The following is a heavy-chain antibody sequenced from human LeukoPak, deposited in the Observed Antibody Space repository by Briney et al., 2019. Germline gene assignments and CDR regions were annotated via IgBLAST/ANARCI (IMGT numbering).Heavy chain of an antibody. CDR2: FSGSGGHT. CDR3: AKGRRTCIVVVIDAFDV. J-gene: IGHJ3*01. D-gene: IGHD3-22*01. Sequence: PGGSLRLSCAASGFNFTNYVMGWVRQAPGKGLEWVSAFSGSGGHTYYADAVEGRFTISRDTSKNTLYLQMNSLRAEDTAVYYCAKGRRTCIVVVIDAFDVWGQGTMVTVSS. V-gene: IGHV3-23*01. CDR1: GFNFTNYV.